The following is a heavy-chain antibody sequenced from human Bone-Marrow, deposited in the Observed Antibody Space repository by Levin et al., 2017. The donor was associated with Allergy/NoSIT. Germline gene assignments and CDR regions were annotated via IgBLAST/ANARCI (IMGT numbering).Heavy chain of an antibody. Sequence: GGSLRLSCAASGFSFSSYALIWVRQAPGKGLEWVSSITASGDKTYFADSVRGRFTMSRDNSKNTVYLQMNSLRAEDTAIYYCTKDLLPNLGFDYWGQGTLVTVSS. V-gene: IGHV3-23*01. D-gene: IGHD3-3*01. CDR1: GFSFSSYA. CDR3: TKDLLPNLGFDY. J-gene: IGHJ4*02. CDR2: ITASGDKT.